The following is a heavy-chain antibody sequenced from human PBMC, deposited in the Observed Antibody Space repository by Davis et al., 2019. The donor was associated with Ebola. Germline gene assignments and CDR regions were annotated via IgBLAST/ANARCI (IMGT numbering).Heavy chain of an antibody. CDR2: INPSSGDT. D-gene: IGHD4-17*01. CDR3: ARTYYGDYRLDY. V-gene: IGHV1-2*02. Sequence: AASVKVSCKASGYSFKNYAISWVRQAPGQGLEWMGWINPSSGDTKYAQKFQGRVTMTRDTSISTAYMEVSSLRSDDTAVYYCARTYYGDYRLDYWGQGTLVTVSS. CDR1: GYSFKNYA. J-gene: IGHJ4*02.